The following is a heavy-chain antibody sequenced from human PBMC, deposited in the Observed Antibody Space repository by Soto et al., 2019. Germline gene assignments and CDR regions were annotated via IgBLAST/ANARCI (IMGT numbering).Heavy chain of an antibody. D-gene: IGHD1-26*01. V-gene: IGHV4-34*01. Sequence: SETLSLTCAVYGGSFSGYYWSWIRQPPGKGLEWIGEINHSGSTNYNPSLKSRVTISVDTSKNQFSLKLSSVTAADTAVYYCARGSLSYYYYYGMDVWGQGTTVTVSS. CDR2: INHSGST. CDR1: GGSFSGYY. CDR3: ARGSLSYYYYYGMDV. J-gene: IGHJ6*02.